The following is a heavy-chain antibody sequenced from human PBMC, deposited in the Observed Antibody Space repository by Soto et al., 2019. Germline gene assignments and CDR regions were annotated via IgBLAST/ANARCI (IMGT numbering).Heavy chain of an antibody. D-gene: IGHD3-10*01. Sequence: SETLSLTCTVSGGSLSSSSYYWGWIRQPPGKGLEWIGSIYYSGSTYYNPSLKSRVTISVDTSKNQFSLKLSSVTAADTAVYYCARKAMVGGVPYYSYGRDVGGQGTTATFPS. CDR1: GGSLSSSSYY. CDR3: ARKAMVGGVPYYSYGRDV. J-gene: IGHJ6*02. V-gene: IGHV4-39*01. CDR2: IYYSGST.